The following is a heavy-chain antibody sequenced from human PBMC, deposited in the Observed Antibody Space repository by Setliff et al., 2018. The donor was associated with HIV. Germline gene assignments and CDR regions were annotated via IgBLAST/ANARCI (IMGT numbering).Heavy chain of an antibody. CDR1: GGTFSSYA. J-gene: IGHJ4*02. CDR3: ARDPLDGDGPFDY. D-gene: IGHD7-27*01. CDR2: IIPVFGTA. V-gene: IGHV1-69*05. Sequence: SVKVSCKASGGTFSSYAINWVRQAPGQGLEWMGGIIPVFGTANYAQMFQGRVTMTRDTSTSTVYMELSSLRSEDTAVYYCARDPLDGDGPFDYWGQGTLVTVSS.